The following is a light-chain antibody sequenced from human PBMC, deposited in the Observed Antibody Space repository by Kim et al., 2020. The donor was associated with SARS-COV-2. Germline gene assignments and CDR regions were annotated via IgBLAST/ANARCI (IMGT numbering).Light chain of an antibody. J-gene: IGKJ2*03. CDR2: EAS. V-gene: IGKV1-5*01. Sequence: DIQMTQFPPTLSASVGDRVTITCWASQSISPWLAWYQQKPGKAPKLLIYEASTLESGVPSRFSGSGSRTEFTLTISSLQPDDFATYYCQHYNTDSPISFGQGTKVDIK. CDR3: QHYNTDSPIS. CDR1: QSISPW.